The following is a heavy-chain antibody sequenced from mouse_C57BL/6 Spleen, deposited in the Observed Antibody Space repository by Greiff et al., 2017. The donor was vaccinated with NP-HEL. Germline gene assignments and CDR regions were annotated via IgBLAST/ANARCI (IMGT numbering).Heavy chain of an antibody. CDR2: ISYDGSN. V-gene: IGHV3-6*01. Sequence: ESGPGLVKPSQSLSLTCSVTGYSITSGYYWNWIRQFPGNKLEWMGYISYDGSNNYNPSLKNRISITRDTSKNQFFLKLNSVTTEDTATYYCARGGQLRTWIAYWGQGTLVTVSA. CDR1: GYSITSGYY. CDR3: ARGGQLRTWIAY. D-gene: IGHD3-2*02. J-gene: IGHJ3*01.